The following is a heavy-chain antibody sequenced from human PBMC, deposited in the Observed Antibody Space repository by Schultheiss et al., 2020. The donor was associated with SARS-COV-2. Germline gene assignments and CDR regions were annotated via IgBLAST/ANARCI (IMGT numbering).Heavy chain of an antibody. CDR1: YGSISGYY. Sequence: SETLSLTCTVSYGSISGYYWSWIRQPPGKGLEWIGHVYYSGSTYYNPSLKSRVTISVDTSKNQFSLKLSSVTAADTAVYYCARIVDYYYYYYMDVWGKGTAVTVSS. CDR2: VYYSGST. J-gene: IGHJ6*03. CDR3: ARIVDYYYYYYMDV. V-gene: IGHV4-59*04. D-gene: IGHD2/OR15-2a*01.